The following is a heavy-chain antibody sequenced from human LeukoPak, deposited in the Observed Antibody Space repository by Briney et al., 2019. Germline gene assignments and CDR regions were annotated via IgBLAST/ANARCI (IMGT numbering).Heavy chain of an antibody. CDR3: ATYVDTVRYDAFDV. V-gene: IGHV3-74*01. J-gene: IGHJ3*01. CDR1: GFTFSNYW. Sequence: PGGSLRLSCAASGFTFSNYWMDSVRQAPGKGLVWVSRIHPDGKNTAYADSVKGRFTTSRDNARNTLFLQMNSLRTEDAAVYYCATYVDTVRYDAFDVWGQGTMVTVSS. D-gene: IGHD5-18*01. CDR2: IHPDGKNT.